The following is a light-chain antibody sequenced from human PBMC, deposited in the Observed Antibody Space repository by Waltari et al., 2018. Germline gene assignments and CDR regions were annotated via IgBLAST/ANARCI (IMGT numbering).Light chain of an antibody. CDR1: ISNLGINY. J-gene: IGLJ1*01. Sequence: QSVLTQPPSASETPGQRVTISCSGRISNLGINYLYWYQQVPGAAPRLLIYRNNQRPSGVPDRFSGSKFGTSASLAIDGLRSEDEAVYYCASWDDSHYVFGPGTKVTVL. CDR3: ASWDDSHYV. CDR2: RNN. V-gene: IGLV1-47*01.